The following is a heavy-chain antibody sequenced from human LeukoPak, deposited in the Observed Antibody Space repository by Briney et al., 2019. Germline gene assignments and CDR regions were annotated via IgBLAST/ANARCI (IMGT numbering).Heavy chain of an antibody. CDR1: GFTFSSYW. Sequence: GGSLRLSCAASGFTFSSYWMSRVRQAPGKGLEWVANIKQDGSEKYYVDSVKGRFTISRDNAKNSLYLQMNSLRAEDTAVYYCASYVRWLQYGYYFDYWGQGTLVTVSS. CDR3: ASYVRWLQYGYYFDY. V-gene: IGHV3-7*01. J-gene: IGHJ4*02. D-gene: IGHD5-24*01. CDR2: IKQDGSEK.